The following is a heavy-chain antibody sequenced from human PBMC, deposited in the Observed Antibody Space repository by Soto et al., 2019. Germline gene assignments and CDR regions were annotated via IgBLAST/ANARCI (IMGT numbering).Heavy chain of an antibody. CDR2: IIPILGIA. Sequence: GASVKVSCKASGGTFSSYTISWVRQAPGQGLEWMGRIIPILGIANYAQKFQGRVTITRDTSASTAYMELSSLRSEDTAVYYCARMKETTVTTFYYYYGMDVWGQGTTVTAP. V-gene: IGHV1-69*02. CDR3: ARMKETTVTTFYYYYGMDV. CDR1: GGTFSSYT. D-gene: IGHD4-17*01. J-gene: IGHJ6*02.